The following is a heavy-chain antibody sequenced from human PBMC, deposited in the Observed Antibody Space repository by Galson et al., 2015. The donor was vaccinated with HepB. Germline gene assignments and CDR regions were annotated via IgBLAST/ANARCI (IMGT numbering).Heavy chain of an antibody. V-gene: IGHV1-2*02. CDR2: INPNSGGT. J-gene: IGHJ4*02. CDR3: AREGGIAAAGFDY. CDR1: GYTFTGYY. D-gene: IGHD6-13*01. Sequence: SVKVSCKASGYTFTGYYMHWVRQAPGQGLEWMGWINPNSGGTNYAQKFQGRVTMTRDTSISTAYMELSRLRSDDTAVYYCAREGGIAAAGFDYWGQGTLVTVSS.